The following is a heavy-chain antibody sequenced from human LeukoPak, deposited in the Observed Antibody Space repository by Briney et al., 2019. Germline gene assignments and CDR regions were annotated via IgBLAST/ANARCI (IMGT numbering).Heavy chain of an antibody. Sequence: PGGSLRLSCAASGFTFSSYWMSWVRQAPGKGLEWVANIKQDGSEKYYVDSVKGRFTISRDNAKNSLYLQMNSLRAEDTAVYHSSLEGSSWYRYFQHWGQGTLVTVSS. CDR2: IKQDGSEK. CDR3: SLEGSSWYRYFQH. J-gene: IGHJ1*01. D-gene: IGHD6-13*01. V-gene: IGHV3-7*05. CDR1: GFTFSSYW.